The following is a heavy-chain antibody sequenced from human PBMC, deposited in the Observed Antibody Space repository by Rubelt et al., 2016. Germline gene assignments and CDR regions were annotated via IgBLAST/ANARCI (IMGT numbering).Heavy chain of an antibody. CDR1: GGSFSDYY. D-gene: IGHD3-10*01. J-gene: IGHJ3*02. CDR2: INHSGST. V-gene: IGHV4-34*01. CDR3: ARPQRTMVRGLRAVDI. Sequence: QVQLQQWGAGLLKPSETLSLTCAVYGGSFSDYYWSWIRQPPGKGLEWIGEINHSGSTNYNPSLKSVVSISVATSKNQFALKLSSLTAADTAVYYCARPQRTMVRGLRAVDIWGQGTMVTVSS.